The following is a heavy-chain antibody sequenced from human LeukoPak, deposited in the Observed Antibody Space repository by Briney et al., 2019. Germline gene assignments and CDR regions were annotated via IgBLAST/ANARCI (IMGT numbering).Heavy chain of an antibody. J-gene: IGHJ4*02. CDR3: ARALPLIDFYESSASISPRPAYDY. V-gene: IGHV1-8*01. Sequence: ASVKVSCKASVYTFTSYDINWVRQATGQGLEWMGWMNPNSGNTGYAQKFQGRVTMTRNTSISTAYMELSSLRSEDTAVYYCARALPLIDFYESSASISPRPAYDYWGQGTLVTVSS. CDR2: MNPNSGNT. D-gene: IGHD3-22*01. CDR1: VYTFTSYD.